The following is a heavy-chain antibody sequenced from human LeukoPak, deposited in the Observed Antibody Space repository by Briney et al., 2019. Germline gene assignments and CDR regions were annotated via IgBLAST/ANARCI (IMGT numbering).Heavy chain of an antibody. J-gene: IGHJ4*02. Sequence: GGSLRLSCVASGFTLRSYVMNWVRQTPGKGLEWVSSISGSGDSTFYADSVKGRFSISRDNSKNTLYLQVNGLRAEDTAVYYCAKDRLLNCRGDCYIFDYWGQGTVVTVSS. CDR3: AKDRLLNCRGDCYIFDY. CDR1: GFTLRSYV. V-gene: IGHV3-23*01. D-gene: IGHD2-21*02. CDR2: ISGSGDST.